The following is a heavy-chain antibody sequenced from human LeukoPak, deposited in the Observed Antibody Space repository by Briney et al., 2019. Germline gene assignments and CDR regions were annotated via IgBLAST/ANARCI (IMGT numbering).Heavy chain of an antibody. Sequence: ASVKVSCKASGYTLTSYYWSWVRQAPGQGLEWMGIINPSGGRTAYARKFQGRVTMTTDTSTSTVYMELSSLRSEDTAVYYCARALKNYDILTGYYFFDSWGQGTLVTVSS. J-gene: IGHJ4*02. V-gene: IGHV1-46*01. D-gene: IGHD3-9*01. CDR1: GYTLTSYY. CDR3: ARALKNYDILTGYYFFDS. CDR2: INPSGGRT.